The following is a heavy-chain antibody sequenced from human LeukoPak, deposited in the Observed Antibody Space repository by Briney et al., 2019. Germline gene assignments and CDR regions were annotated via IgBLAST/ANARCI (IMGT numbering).Heavy chain of an antibody. D-gene: IGHD3-22*01. Sequence: GGSLRLSCAASGFTFSSFEMNWVRQAPGKGLEWVSYISSSGSTIYYADSVKGRFTISRDNAKNSLYLQMNSLRAEDTAVYYCARGSYYSYTSGYYGLGDWGQGTLVTVSS. CDR1: GFTFSSFE. CDR2: ISSSGSTI. CDR3: ARGSYYSYTSGYYGLGD. V-gene: IGHV3-48*03. J-gene: IGHJ4*02.